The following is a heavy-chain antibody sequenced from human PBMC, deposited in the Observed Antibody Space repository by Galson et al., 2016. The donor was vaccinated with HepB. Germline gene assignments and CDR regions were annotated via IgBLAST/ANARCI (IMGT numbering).Heavy chain of an antibody. V-gene: IGHV7-4-1*02. CDR2: INTIIEKT. CDR3: TASGNFDNMDV. CDR1: GYRFTQYS. Sequence: SVKVSCKAFGYRFTQYSMNWVRQAPGQGLEWMGQINTIIEKTTYGQGCTGRCVFSLDTSVSTAYLEISSLKAEDNGVYFCTASGNFDNMDVWGQGTTVTVSS. J-gene: IGHJ6*02. D-gene: IGHD3-9*01.